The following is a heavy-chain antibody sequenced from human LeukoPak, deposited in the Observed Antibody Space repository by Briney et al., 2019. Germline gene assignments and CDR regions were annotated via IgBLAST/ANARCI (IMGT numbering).Heavy chain of an antibody. CDR3: ITGFSAAPHDGY. CDR1: GFTLSSYA. J-gene: IGHJ4*02. D-gene: IGHD2-15*01. CDR2: IKSKIVGGTT. Sequence: GGSLRLSCAASGFTLSSYAMSWVRQAPGQGLEWVGRIKSKIVGGTTDYTAPVKGRFTISRDDSENTLYLQLNSLKIEDTAVYYCITGFSAAPHDGYWGQGTLVTVSS. V-gene: IGHV3-15*01.